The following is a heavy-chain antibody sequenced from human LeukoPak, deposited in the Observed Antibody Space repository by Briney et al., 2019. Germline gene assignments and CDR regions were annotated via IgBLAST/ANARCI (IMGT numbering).Heavy chain of an antibody. Sequence: TGGSLRLSCVGSGFTITNYWMHWVRQAPGKGLEWVSAISGSGGSTYYADSVKGRFTISRDNSKNTLYLQMNSLRAEDTAVYYCAKAFEWRFLEWLLPFDYWGQGTLVTVSS. V-gene: IGHV3-23*01. J-gene: IGHJ4*02. CDR2: ISGSGGST. D-gene: IGHD3-3*01. CDR3: AKAFEWRFLEWLLPFDY. CDR1: GFTITNYW.